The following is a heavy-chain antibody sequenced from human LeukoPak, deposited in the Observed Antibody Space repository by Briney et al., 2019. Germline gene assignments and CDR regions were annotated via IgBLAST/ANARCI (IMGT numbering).Heavy chain of an antibody. Sequence: ASVKVSCKASSNIFTGYFIHWVRQAPGQGLEWMGWINPKNGGTNPAEKFQGRVTMTRDTSLSTAFMELTGLTSDDTAVYFCARGPGSSGSQRGYFDYWGQGTLVTVSS. CDR1: SNIFTGYF. V-gene: IGHV1-2*02. J-gene: IGHJ4*02. CDR2: INPKNGGT. D-gene: IGHD3-10*01. CDR3: ARGPGSSGSQRGYFDY.